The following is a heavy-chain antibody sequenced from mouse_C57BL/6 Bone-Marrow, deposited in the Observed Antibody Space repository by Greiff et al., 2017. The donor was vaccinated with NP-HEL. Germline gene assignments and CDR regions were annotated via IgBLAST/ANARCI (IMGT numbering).Heavy chain of an antibody. V-gene: IGHV14-4*01. D-gene: IGHD1-1*01. CDR2: IDPENGDT. J-gene: IGHJ3*01. CDR3: TTLYCGSSFAC. Sequence: EVQLQQSGAELVRPGASVKLSCTASGFNFKDDYMHWVKQRPEQGLEWIGWIDPENGDTEYASQFQGKATLTADTSSNTAYLQLSSLTAEDTAVYDCTTLYCGSSFACWGQGTLVTVSA. CDR1: GFNFKDDY.